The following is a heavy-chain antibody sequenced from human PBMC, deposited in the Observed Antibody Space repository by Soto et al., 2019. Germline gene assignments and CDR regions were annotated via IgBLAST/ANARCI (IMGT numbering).Heavy chain of an antibody. Sequence: SQTLSLPCIVSGGAIRNYYWSWIRQPAGKGLEWIGSIYHSGSTYYHASLKRRVTISVATSRSQFSLRLTSVTDSDTAVYYCASGLDFYYAMEVWGQGTTVTAPQ. CDR1: GGAIRNYY. J-gene: IGHJ6*01. V-gene: IGHV4-4*07. D-gene: IGHD5-12*01. CDR2: IYHSGST. CDR3: ASGLDFYYAMEV.